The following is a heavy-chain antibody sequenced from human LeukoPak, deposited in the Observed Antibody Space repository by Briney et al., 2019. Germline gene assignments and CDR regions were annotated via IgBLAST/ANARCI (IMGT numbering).Heavy chain of an antibody. CDR2: IYTMGSI. V-gene: IGHV4-4*07. J-gene: IGHJ4*02. D-gene: IGHD2-15*01. CDR1: GGSISNHY. CDR3: AREALGYCSGGSCPYYFDY. Sequence: SETLSLTCTVPGGSISNHYWSWIRQRAGKGLEWIGRIYTMGSINHNPSLKSRVTISVDTSKNQFSLKLSSVTAADTAVYYCAREALGYCSGGSCPYYFDYWGQGTLVTVSS.